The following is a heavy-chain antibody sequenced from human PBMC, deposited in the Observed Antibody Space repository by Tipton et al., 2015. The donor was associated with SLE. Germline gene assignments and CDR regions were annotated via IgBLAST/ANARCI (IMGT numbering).Heavy chain of an antibody. J-gene: IGHJ4*02. D-gene: IGHD1-26*01. CDR1: GFTFGDYA. CDR3: AKGGGSYLYFDF. CDR2: ISWNSGDI. Sequence: SLRLSCAASGFTFGDYAMHWVRQAPGKGLEWVSGISWNSGDIGYADSVKGRFTITRDNAKNSLYLQMNSLRAEDTALYYCAKGGGSYLYFDFWGQGTLVTVSS. V-gene: IGHV3-9*01.